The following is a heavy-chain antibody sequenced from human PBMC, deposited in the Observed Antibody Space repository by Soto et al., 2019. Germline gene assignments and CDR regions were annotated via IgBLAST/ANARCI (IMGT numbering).Heavy chain of an antibody. CDR3: ARRYRVYFEY. CDR2: IYYSGST. J-gene: IGHJ4*02. D-gene: IGHD2-2*02. CDR1: GGSISSYY. V-gene: IGHV4-59*08. Sequence: PSETLSLTCTVSGGSISSYYWSWIRQPPGKGLEWIGYIYYSGSTNYNPSLKSRVTISVDTSKNQFSLKLNSVTAAGTAVYYCARRYRVYFEYWGQGTLVTVSS.